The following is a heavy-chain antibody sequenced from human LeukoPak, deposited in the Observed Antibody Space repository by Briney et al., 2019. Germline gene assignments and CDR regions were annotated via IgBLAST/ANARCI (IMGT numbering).Heavy chain of an antibody. CDR3: AREINYYFYMDV. CDR2: ISDGGANT. V-gene: IGHV3-30*01. Sequence: GGSLRLSCAAFGFTFSDYTFHWVREAPGNGLEWVAVISDGGANTYYADSVKGRFTVSRDNSKNTLYLQMTSLRAEDTAVYYCAREINYYFYMDVWGRGTTVAVS. J-gene: IGHJ6*03. CDR1: GFTFSDYT.